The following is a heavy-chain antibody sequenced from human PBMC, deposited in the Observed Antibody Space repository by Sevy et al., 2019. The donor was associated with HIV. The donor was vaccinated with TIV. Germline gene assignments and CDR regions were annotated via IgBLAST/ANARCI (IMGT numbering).Heavy chain of an antibody. Sequence: GGSLRLSCAASGFTLSSYGMHWVRQAPGKGLEWVAVIRYDGSNKYYADSVKGRFTISRDNSKNTLYLQMNSLRAEDTAVYDWAGDRLGITISAEWGGGMDVWGQGTTVTVSS. V-gene: IGHV3-33*01. CDR3: AGDRLGITISAEWGGGMDV. CDR1: GFTLSSYG. CDR2: IRYDGSNK. J-gene: IGHJ6*02. D-gene: IGHD3-3*01.